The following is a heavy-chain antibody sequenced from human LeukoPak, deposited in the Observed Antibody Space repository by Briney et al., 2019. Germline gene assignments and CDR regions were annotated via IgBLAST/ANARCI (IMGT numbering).Heavy chain of an antibody. J-gene: IGHJ4*02. CDR3: ARGWELYYFDY. D-gene: IGHD1-26*01. V-gene: IGHV3-21*01. CDR2: ISSSSSYI. CDR1: GFTFSSYS. Sequence: GGSLRLSCEASGFTFSSYSMNWVRQAPGKGLEWVSSISSSSSYIYYADSVKGRFTISRDNAKNSLYLQMNSLRAEDTAVYYCARGWELYYFDYWGQGTLVTVSS.